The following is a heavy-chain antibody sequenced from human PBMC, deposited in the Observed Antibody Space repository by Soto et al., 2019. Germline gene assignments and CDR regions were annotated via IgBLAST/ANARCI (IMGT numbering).Heavy chain of an antibody. Sequence: ESGPTLVNPTQTLTLTCTFSGFSLSTSGVGVGWIRQPPGKALEWLALIYWDDAKGYSPSLKSRLTITKDTSKNQVVLTLTNMDPVDTATYYCAHLYYFDSSGYYLPFAYWGQGTLVTVPQ. CDR3: AHLYYFDSSGYYLPFAY. D-gene: IGHD3-22*01. J-gene: IGHJ4*02. CDR2: IYWDDAK. V-gene: IGHV2-5*02. CDR1: GFSLSTSGVG.